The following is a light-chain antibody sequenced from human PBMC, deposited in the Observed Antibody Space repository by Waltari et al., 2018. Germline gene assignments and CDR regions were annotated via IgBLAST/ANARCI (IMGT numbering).Light chain of an antibody. CDR2: VNSDGSH. V-gene: IGLV4-69*01. J-gene: IGLJ3*02. CDR3: QTGGHGTWV. Sequence: QLVLTQSPSASASLGASVKLTCTLDSGHSNNIVAWLQRRPEKGPRYLMKVNSDGSHTKGDDIPDRFSGSSSGPVRYLTISSLQSEDEADYYCQTGGHGTWVFGGGTKLTVV. CDR1: SGHSNNI.